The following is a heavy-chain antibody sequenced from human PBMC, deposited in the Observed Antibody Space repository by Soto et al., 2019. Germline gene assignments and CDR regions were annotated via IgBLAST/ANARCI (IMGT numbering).Heavy chain of an antibody. CDR3: ARGAVGVAVAALFDY. D-gene: IGHD6-19*01. CDR2: INHSGST. V-gene: IGHV4-34*01. Sequence: QVQLQQWGAGLLKPSETLSLTCAVYGGSFSGYYWSWIRQPPGKGLEWIGEINHSGSTNYNPSLKSRVTISVDTSKNQFSLKLSSVTAADTAVYYCARGAVGVAVAALFDYWGQGTLVTVSS. CDR1: GGSFSGYY. J-gene: IGHJ4*02.